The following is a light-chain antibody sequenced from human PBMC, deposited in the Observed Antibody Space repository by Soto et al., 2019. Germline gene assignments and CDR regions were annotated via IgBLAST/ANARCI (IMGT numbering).Light chain of an antibody. CDR3: PQRYNVPLT. V-gene: IGKV1-39*01. Sequence: DIQMTQSPSSLSASVGDRVTITCRASQTMSTFLNWFQQKPGKAPKVLIYGASSLQSGVPSRFSGSGSGTNFPLTISSLQPEDSATYYCPQRYNVPLTFGGGTKVEIK. CDR2: GAS. J-gene: IGKJ4*01. CDR1: QTMSTF.